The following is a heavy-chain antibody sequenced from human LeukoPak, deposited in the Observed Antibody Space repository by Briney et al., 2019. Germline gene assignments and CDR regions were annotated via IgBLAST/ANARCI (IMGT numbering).Heavy chain of an antibody. CDR2: ISGSGGST. CDR1: GFTFSSYG. V-gene: IGHV3-23*01. CDR3: ARDRDYYDSSGYRHDAFDI. J-gene: IGHJ3*02. D-gene: IGHD3-22*01. Sequence: GGSLRLSCAASGFTFSSYGMSWVRQAPGKGLEWVSAISGSGGSTYYADSVKGRFTISRDNAKNSLYLQMNSLRAEDTAVYYCARDRDYYDSSGYRHDAFDIWGQGTMVTVSS.